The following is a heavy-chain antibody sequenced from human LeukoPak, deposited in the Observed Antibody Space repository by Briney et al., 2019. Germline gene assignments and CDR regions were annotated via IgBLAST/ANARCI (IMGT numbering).Heavy chain of an antibody. Sequence: PSETLSLTCTVSGGSISSYYWSWIRQPPGKGLEWIGYIYYSGSTNYNPSLKSRVTISVDTSKNQFSLKLSSVTAADTAVYYCAREIAEAGKASYYYAMDVWGQGTTVTVSS. J-gene: IGHJ6*02. CDR2: IYYSGST. D-gene: IGHD6-19*01. V-gene: IGHV4-59*01. CDR1: GGSISSYY. CDR3: AREIAEAGKASYYYAMDV.